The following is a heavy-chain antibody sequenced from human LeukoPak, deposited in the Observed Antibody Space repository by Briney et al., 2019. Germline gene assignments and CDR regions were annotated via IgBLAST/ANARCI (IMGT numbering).Heavy chain of an antibody. CDR2: INAGNGNT. J-gene: IGHJ4*02. Sequence: ASVKVSCKASGYTFTSYAMHWVRQAPGQRLKWMGWINAGNGNTKYSQKFQRRVTITRDTSASTAYMELSSLRSEDTAVYYCARDKWAVAGRVFDYWGQGTLVTVSS. CDR3: ARDKWAVAGRVFDY. D-gene: IGHD6-19*01. CDR1: GYTFTSYA. V-gene: IGHV1-3*01.